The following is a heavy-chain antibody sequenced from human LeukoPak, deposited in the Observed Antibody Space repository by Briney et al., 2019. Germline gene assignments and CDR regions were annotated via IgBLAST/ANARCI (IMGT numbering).Heavy chain of an antibody. CDR3: ARGPRVFLRYEPDY. CDR1: GGSFSGYY. CDR2: INHSGST. Sequence: SETLSLTCAVYGGSFSGYYWSWIRQPPGKGLEWIGEINHSGSTNYNPSLKSRVTISVDTSKNQFSLKLSSVTAADTAVYYCARGPRVFLRYEPDYWGQGTLVTVSS. D-gene: IGHD3-3*01. J-gene: IGHJ4*02. V-gene: IGHV4-34*01.